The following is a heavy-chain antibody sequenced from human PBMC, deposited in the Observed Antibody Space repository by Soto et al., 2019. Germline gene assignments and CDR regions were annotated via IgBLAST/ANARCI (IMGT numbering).Heavy chain of an antibody. CDR2: INAGNGNT. Sequence: ASVKVSCKASGCTFSSHAMHWVRQAPGQRLEWMGWINAGNGNTKYSQNFQGRGAITRDTSASTAYMELRSLRSEDTAVYYCARDGARITVFGVVYYFDYWGQGTLVTVSS. CDR3: ARDGARITVFGVVYYFDY. V-gene: IGHV1-3*01. CDR1: GCTFSSHA. J-gene: IGHJ4*02. D-gene: IGHD3-3*01.